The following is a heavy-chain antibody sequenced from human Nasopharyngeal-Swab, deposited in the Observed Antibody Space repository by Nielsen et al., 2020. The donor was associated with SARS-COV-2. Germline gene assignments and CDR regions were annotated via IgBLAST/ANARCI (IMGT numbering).Heavy chain of an antibody. CDR1: GFTLDDYT. CDR2: ISWDGGST. Sequence: GESLKISCAASGFTLDDYTMHWVRQAPGKGLEWVSLISWDGGSTYYADSVKGRFTISRDNSKNSLYPQMNSLRTEDTALYYCAKDESLLDVVVVAALDYWGQGTLVTVSS. CDR3: AKDESLLDVVVVAALDY. V-gene: IGHV3-43*01. J-gene: IGHJ4*02. D-gene: IGHD2-15*01.